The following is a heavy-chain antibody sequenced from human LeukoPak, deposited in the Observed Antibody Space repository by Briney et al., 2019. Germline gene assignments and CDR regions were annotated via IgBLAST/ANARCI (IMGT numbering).Heavy chain of an antibody. CDR1: GYTFTSYD. V-gene: IGHV1-8*01. Sequence: ASVKVSCKASGYTFTSYDINWVRQATGQGLEWMGWMNPNSGNTGYAQKFQGRVTMTRNTSISTAYMELSSLRSEDTAVYYCARGLPDPMIVVVNYFDYWGQGTLVTVSS. CDR2: MNPNSGNT. CDR3: ARGLPDPMIVVVNYFDY. J-gene: IGHJ4*02. D-gene: IGHD3-22*01.